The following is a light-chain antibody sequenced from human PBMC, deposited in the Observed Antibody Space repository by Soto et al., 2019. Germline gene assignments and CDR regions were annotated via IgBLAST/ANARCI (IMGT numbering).Light chain of an antibody. J-gene: IGKJ1*01. Sequence: EIVLTQSPGTLSLSRGERATLSCRASQSVSSDFLAWYQQKPGQAPWLLIYGASYRATGIPDRFSGSGSGTDFTLTISRLEPEDFAVYYCQQYGSSPRTFGQGTKVEIK. CDR3: QQYGSSPRT. CDR2: GAS. V-gene: IGKV3-20*01. CDR1: QSVSSDF.